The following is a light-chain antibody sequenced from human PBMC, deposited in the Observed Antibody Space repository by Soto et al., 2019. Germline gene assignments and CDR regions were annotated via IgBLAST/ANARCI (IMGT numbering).Light chain of an antibody. CDR1: QDITND. CDR2: AAS. CDR3: LQDFNYPRT. J-gene: IGKJ1*01. Sequence: AIQMTQSPSSLSASVGDRVTITCLASQDITNDLAWYQQKPGKAPKLLIYAASSLQTGVPSRFSGSGSGTHFTLTVSSLRPEDFATYYCLQDFNYPRTFGQGTKVEI. V-gene: IGKV1-6*01.